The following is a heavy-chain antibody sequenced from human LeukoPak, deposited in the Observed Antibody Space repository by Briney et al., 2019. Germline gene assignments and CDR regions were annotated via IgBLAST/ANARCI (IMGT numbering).Heavy chain of an antibody. Sequence: PGGPLRLSCAVSGFTFSSYRMSWVRDSPGKGVEWVANIKQGGSEKYYLDSVKCRFAISRDKTKNSLYLQMNSLRAEDTAVYYCARDYSGWYDYWGQGTLVTVSS. J-gene: IGHJ4*02. V-gene: IGHV3-7*04. CDR1: GFTFSSYR. CDR3: ARDYSGWYDY. D-gene: IGHD6-19*01. CDR2: IKQGGSEK.